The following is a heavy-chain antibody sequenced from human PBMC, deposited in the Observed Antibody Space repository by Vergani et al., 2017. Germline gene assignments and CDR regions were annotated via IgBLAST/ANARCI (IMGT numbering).Heavy chain of an antibody. D-gene: IGHD2-15*01. J-gene: IGHJ4*02. CDR1: GGSINSHNYY. Sequence: QVQLQESGPGLVKPSQTLSLTCTVPGGSINSHNYYWSWIRQPAGKGLEWIGRIHTSGSTNYNPSLKSQVTMSDDTSKNQFSLNLTSLTAADTAVYFCARGSCLGGSCYKPRFDYWGQGILVTVSS. CDR2: IHTSGST. V-gene: IGHV4-61*02. CDR3: ARGSCLGGSCYKPRFDY.